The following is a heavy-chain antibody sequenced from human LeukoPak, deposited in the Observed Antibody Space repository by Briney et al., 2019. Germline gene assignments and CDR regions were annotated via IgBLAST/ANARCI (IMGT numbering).Heavy chain of an antibody. V-gene: IGHV1-2*02. D-gene: IGHD3-3*02. J-gene: IGHJ3*01. CDR3: AIKLEFLEACDV. Sequence: ASVKVSCKASGYTFTGYYLHWVRRAPGQGLEWMGWINPNSGDTKYAPKRQGRVTMTRQTSIPTAYLALSRLTSNHTAMSYFAIKLEFLEACDVWGQGTGVTVSS. CDR1: GYTFTGYY. CDR2: INPNSGDT.